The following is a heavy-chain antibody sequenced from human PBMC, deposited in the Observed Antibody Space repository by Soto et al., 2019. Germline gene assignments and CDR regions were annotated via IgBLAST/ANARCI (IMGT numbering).Heavy chain of an antibody. J-gene: IGHJ4*02. V-gene: IGHV3-15*07. D-gene: IGHD2-2*01. CDR1: GFTFSNAW. Sequence: EVQLVESGGGLVKPGGSLRLSCAASGFTFSNAWMNWVRQAPGKGLEWVGRIKSKTDGGTTDYAAPMKGRFTISRDDSKNTLYLQMNSLKTEDTAVYYCTTVIIVVVPAAIPDYFDYWGQGTLVTVSS. CDR2: IKSKTDGGTT. CDR3: TTVIIVVVPAAIPDYFDY.